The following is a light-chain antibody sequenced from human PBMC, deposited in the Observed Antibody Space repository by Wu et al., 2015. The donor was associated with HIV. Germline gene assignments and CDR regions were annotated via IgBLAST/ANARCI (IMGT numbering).Light chain of an antibody. CDR1: QGIDFY. Sequence: DTQLTQSPSFLSASVGDRVTITCRVSQGIDFYLAWYQQKSGEAPQLLVYAASTLQSGVPSRFSGSGSGTDFTLTISSLQPEDVATYYCQKYNTAPWTFGQGTKVEMK. CDR2: AAS. CDR3: QKYNTAPWT. V-gene: IGKV1-27*01. J-gene: IGKJ1*01.